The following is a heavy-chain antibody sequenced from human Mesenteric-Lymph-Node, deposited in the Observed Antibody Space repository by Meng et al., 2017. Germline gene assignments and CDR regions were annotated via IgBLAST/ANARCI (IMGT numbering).Heavy chain of an antibody. CDR1: GGSISSYY. Sequence: HESGPGLVKPSETLSSYCTVSGGSISSYYWSWIRQPPGKGLEWIGHIYYSGSTNYNPSLKSRVTISVDTSKNQFSLKLSSVTATDTAVYYCARQSGYFDYWGQGTLVTVSS. V-gene: IGHV4-59*08. D-gene: IGHD3-10*01. CDR3: ARQSGYFDY. J-gene: IGHJ4*02. CDR2: IYYSGST.